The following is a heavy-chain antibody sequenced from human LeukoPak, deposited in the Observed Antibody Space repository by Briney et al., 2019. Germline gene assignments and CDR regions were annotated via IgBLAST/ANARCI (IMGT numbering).Heavy chain of an antibody. D-gene: IGHD2-2*01. V-gene: IGHV4-30-4*08. CDR3: ARVRPAAASYYFDY. J-gene: IGHJ4*02. CDR2: IYYSGST. CDR1: GASTSSGDYY. Sequence: SQTLSLTCTVSGASTSSGDYYWSWIRQPPGKGPEWIVYIYYSGSTYYSPSLKRRVTISVDTSKYQFSLKLSSVAAADTAVYYCARVRPAAASYYFDYWGQGTLVTASS.